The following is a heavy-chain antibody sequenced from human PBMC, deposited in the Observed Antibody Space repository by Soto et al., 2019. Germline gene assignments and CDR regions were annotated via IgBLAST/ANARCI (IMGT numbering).Heavy chain of an antibody. V-gene: IGHV4-4*02. CDR1: GGSISSSNW. J-gene: IGHJ6*02. CDR2: IYRSGST. CDR3: ARSPDSSGYYPRWYYYGMDV. Sequence: PSETLSLTCAVSGGSISSSNWWSWVRQPPGKGLEWIGEIYRSGSTNYNPSLKSRVTISVDKSKNQFSLKLSSVTAADTAVYYCARSPDSSGYYPRWYYYGMDVWGQGTTVTVSS. D-gene: IGHD3-22*01.